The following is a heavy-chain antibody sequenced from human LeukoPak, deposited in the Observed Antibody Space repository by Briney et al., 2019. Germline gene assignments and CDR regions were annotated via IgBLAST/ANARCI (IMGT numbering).Heavy chain of an antibody. D-gene: IGHD3-3*02. Sequence: SETLSLTCAVYGGSFSGYYWSWIRQPPGKGLEWIGRIYTSGSTNYNPSLKSRVTISVDTSKNQFSLKLSSLTAADTAVYYCARLRRSRLAEFDYWGQGTLVTVSS. CDR2: IYTSGST. CDR3: ARLRRSRLAEFDY. J-gene: IGHJ4*02. V-gene: IGHV4-59*10. CDR1: GGSFSGYY.